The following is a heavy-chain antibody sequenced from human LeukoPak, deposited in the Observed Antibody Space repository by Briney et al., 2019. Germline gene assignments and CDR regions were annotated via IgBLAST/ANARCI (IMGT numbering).Heavy chain of an antibody. D-gene: IGHD3-10*01. J-gene: IGHJ6*03. Sequence: SETLSLTCAVYGGSFSGYYWSWIRQPPGKGLEWIGEINHSGSTNYNPSLKSRVTISVDTSKNQFSLKLSSVTAADTAVYYCARLSSGSYTKSTTYYYYYMDVWGKGTTVTISS. CDR3: ARLSSGSYTKSTTYYYYYMDV. CDR1: GGSFSGYY. V-gene: IGHV4-34*01. CDR2: INHSGST.